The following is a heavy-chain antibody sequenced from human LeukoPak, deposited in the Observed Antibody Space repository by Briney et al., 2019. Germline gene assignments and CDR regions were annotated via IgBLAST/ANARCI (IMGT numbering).Heavy chain of an antibody. CDR3: AAVSQIAVAGTGDY. V-gene: IGHV1-58*01. Sequence: SVKVSCKASGFTFTSPAVQWVRQARGQRLEWIGWIVVGSGNTNYAQKFQERVTITRDMSTSTAYMELSSLRSEDTAVYYCAAVSQIAVAGTGDYWGQGTLVTVSS. D-gene: IGHD6-19*01. J-gene: IGHJ4*02. CDR1: GFTFTSPA. CDR2: IVVGSGNT.